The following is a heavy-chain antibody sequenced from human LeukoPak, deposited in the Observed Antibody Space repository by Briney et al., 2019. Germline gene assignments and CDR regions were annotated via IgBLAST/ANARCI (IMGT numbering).Heavy chain of an antibody. D-gene: IGHD2-15*01. J-gene: IGHJ6*02. CDR3: AKGQLVDYGMDV. V-gene: IGHV3-30*18. CDR1: GFTFSSYE. CDR2: MSYDGGHK. Sequence: GGSLRLSCAASGFTFSSYEMNWVRQAPGKGLEWVAVMSYDGGHKYYADSVKGRFTISRDNSKNTLYLQMNSLRAEDTAVYYCAKGQLVDYGMDVWGQGTTVTVSS.